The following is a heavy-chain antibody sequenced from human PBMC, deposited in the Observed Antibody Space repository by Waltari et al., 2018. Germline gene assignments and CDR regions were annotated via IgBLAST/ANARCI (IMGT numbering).Heavy chain of an antibody. D-gene: IGHD2-2*02. CDR3: ARGRVEECSTSCYSMVP. CDR1: GGSFSGYY. CDR2: INHRGST. J-gene: IGHJ5*02. V-gene: IGHV4-34*01. Sequence: QVQLQQWGAGLLKPSETLSLTCAVYGGSFSGYYWSWIRQPPGKGLEWIGEINHRGSTNYNPSLKSRVTISVDTSKNQFSLKLSSVTAADTAVYYCARGRVEECSTSCYSMVPWGQGTLVTVSS.